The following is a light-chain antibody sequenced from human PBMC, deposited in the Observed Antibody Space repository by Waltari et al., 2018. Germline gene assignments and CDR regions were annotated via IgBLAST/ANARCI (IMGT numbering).Light chain of an antibody. V-gene: IGKV2-30*01. CDR2: YVS. CDR1: QSLVNSDGRTY. J-gene: IGKJ4*01. CDR3: MQSTHYPLT. Sequence: DVVMTQSPLSLPVTLGQPASISCRSSQSLVNSDGRTYVNWFQQRPGQSPRRLIYYVSDRDSGVPDRFSGDGSGTDFTRKISRFEAEDVGVYYCMQSTHYPLTFGRWTKVEIK.